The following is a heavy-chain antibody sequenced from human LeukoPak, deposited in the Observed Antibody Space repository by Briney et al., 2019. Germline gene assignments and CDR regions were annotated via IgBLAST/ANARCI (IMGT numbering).Heavy chain of an antibody. CDR2: IYSSGST. V-gene: IGHV4-4*07. CDR1: GRSISSHY. CDR3: AREGNRLSFEY. Sequence: PSETLSLTCTVSGRSISSHYWSWIRQPAGKGLEWIGRIYSSGSTNYKPSLKSRVTISVDKSKNQFSLKLSSVTAADTAVYYCAREGNRLSFEYWGQGTLVTVAS. J-gene: IGHJ4*02.